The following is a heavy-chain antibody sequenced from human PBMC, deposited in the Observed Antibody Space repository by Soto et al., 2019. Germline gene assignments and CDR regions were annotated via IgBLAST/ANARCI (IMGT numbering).Heavy chain of an antibody. CDR1: GYTFFKYF. J-gene: IGHJ3*01. V-gene: IGHV1-46*01. CDR2: INPSRGSA. CDR3: ARPLIGNTIDL. D-gene: IGHD1-7*01. Sequence: ASVKVSCKASGYTFFKYFIHWVRQAPGQGLEWIGIINPSRGSATYGPIFQGRVSLTTDMPTSTVYMELSSLRSEDTAIYYCARPLIGNTIDLWVQGTSVTVSS.